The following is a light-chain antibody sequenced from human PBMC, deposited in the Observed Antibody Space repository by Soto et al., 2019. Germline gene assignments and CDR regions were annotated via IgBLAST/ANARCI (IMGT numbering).Light chain of an antibody. Sequence: EIVMTQSPATLPVSPGERATLSCRASQSLSSNLAWYQQRPGQAPRLLIFGASTRATGIPARFSGSGSGTEFTLTISSLQSEDFAVYYCQQYNKWRYTFGQGTKLEIK. V-gene: IGKV3-15*01. J-gene: IGKJ2*01. CDR1: QSLSSN. CDR3: QQYNKWRYT. CDR2: GAS.